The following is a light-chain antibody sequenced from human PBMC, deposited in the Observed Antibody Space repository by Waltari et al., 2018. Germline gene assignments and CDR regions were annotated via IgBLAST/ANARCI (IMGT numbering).Light chain of an antibody. Sequence: DIVLTQSPLSLPVTPGEPASISCRSSQSLLHDNGYNYLDWYLQNPGQSQQLLIYLGSNRASGVPDRFSGSESGTDFTLKISRVEAEDVGVYYCMQALATPLTFGGGTKLEIK. CDR2: LGS. J-gene: IGKJ4*01. CDR1: QSLLHDNGYNY. V-gene: IGKV2-28*01. CDR3: MQALATPLT.